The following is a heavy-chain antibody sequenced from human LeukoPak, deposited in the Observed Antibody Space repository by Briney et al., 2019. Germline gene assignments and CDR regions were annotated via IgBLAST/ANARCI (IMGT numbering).Heavy chain of an antibody. Sequence: SQTLSLTCATSGDRVSSNSAAWNWIRQSPSRGLEWLGRTYYRSKWYNYYAVSVKSRITINPDTSKNQFSLQLNSVTPEDTAVYYCARGNTYYYDSNGYFTAWGQGSLVTVSS. CDR1: GDRVSSNSAA. J-gene: IGHJ5*02. V-gene: IGHV6-1*01. CDR3: ARGNTYYYDSNGYFTA. D-gene: IGHD3-22*01. CDR2: TYYRSKWYN.